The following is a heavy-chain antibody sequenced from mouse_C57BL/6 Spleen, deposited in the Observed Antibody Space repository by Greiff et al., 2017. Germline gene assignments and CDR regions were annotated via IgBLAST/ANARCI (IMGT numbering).Heavy chain of an antibody. CDR1: GYTFTSYW. CDR3: AREGYYGSGGFAY. Sequence: QVQLKQPGAELVRPGSSVKLSCKASGYTFTSYWMHWVKQRPIQGLEWIGNIDPSDSETHYNQKFKDKATLTVDKSSSTAYMQLSSLTSEDSAVYYCAREGYYGSGGFAYWGQGTLVTVSA. V-gene: IGHV1-52*01. CDR2: IDPSDSET. J-gene: IGHJ3*01. D-gene: IGHD1-1*01.